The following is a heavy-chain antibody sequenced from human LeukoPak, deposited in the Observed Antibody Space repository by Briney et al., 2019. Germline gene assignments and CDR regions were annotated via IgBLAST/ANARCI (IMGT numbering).Heavy chain of an antibody. CDR1: GFTVSSNY. D-gene: IGHD3-22*01. Sequence: GGSLRLSCAASGFTVSSNYMSWVRQAPGKGLEWVSVIYSGGSTYYADSVKGRFTISRDNSKNTLYLQMNSLRAEDTAVYYCAREAYYYDSSGYKYYYYYYGMDVWGQGTTVTVSS. J-gene: IGHJ6*02. V-gene: IGHV3-66*01. CDR3: AREAYYYDSSGYKYYYYYYGMDV. CDR2: IYSGGST.